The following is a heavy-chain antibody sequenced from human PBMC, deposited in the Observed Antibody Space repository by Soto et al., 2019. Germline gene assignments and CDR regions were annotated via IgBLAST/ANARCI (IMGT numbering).Heavy chain of an antibody. D-gene: IGHD3-9*01. Sequence: GESLKISCKGSGYSFTSYWISWVRQMPVKGLEWMGRIDPSDSYTNYSPSFQGHVTISADKSISTAYLQWSSLKASDTAMYYCARRGLVKVSYYYSYGMDVCGQGTTVTFYS. CDR1: GYSFTSYW. CDR3: ARRGLVKVSYYYSYGMDV. J-gene: IGHJ6*02. V-gene: IGHV5-10-1*01. CDR2: IDPSDSYT.